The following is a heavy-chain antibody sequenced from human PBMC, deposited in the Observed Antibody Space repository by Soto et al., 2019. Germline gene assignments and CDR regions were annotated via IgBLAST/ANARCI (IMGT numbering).Heavy chain of an antibody. CDR3: ARDSTLAY. J-gene: IGHJ4*02. CDR2: INPSGGGT. CDR1: GYTFTSYY. Sequence: WASVKVSCKASGYTFTSYYMHWVRQAPGQGLEWMGIINPSGGGTSYAQKFQARVTMTRDTSTSTVYMELSSLTSDDTAAYYCARDSTLAYWGQGTLVTVSS. V-gene: IGHV1-46*01.